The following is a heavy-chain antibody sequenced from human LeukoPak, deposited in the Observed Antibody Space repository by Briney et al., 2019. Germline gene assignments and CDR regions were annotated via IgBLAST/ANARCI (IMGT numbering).Heavy chain of an antibody. CDR1: GGSISSSNW. CDR3: ARDSSIMTTVVTDYCYGMDV. J-gene: IGHJ6*02. D-gene: IGHD4-23*01. V-gene: IGHV4-4*02. CDR2: IYHSGST. Sequence: SETLSLTCAVSGGSISSSNWWSWVRQPPGKGLEWIGEIYHSGSTNYNPSLKSRVTISVDKSKNQFSLKLSSVTAADTAVYYCARDSSIMTTVVTDYCYGMDVWGQGTTVTVSS.